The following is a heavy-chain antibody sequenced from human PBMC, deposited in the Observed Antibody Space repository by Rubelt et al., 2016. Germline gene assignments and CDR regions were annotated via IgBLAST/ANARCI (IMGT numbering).Heavy chain of an antibody. D-gene: IGHD6-13*01. V-gene: IGHV3-11*05. CDR3: AGYGYSSSWYGSPGGYYMDV. CDR2: ISSSSSYT. Sequence: GQLVESGGGLVKPGGSLRLSCAASGFTFSDYYMSWIRQAPGKGLEWVSYISSSSSYTNYADSVKGRFTISRDNAKNSLYLQMNSLRAEDTAGYYCAGYGYSSSWYGSPGGYYMDVWGKGTTVTVSS. CDR1: GFTFSDYY. J-gene: IGHJ6*03.